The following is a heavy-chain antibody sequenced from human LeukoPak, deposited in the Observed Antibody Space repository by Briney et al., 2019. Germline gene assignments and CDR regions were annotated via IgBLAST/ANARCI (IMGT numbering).Heavy chain of an antibody. CDR1: GYSFVLYG. D-gene: IGHD3-22*01. CDR3: ARGPGGRSGYYPLEDYYYYHYMDV. V-gene: IGHV1-18*01. J-gene: IGHJ6*03. CDR2: ISGSTGDT. Sequence: GASVKVSCKASGYSFVLYGISWVRQAPGEGPEWMGWISGSTGDTNYAQKLQGRVTMTTDTSTSTAYMELRSLRSDDTAVYYCARGPGGRSGYYPLEDYYYYHYMDVWGKGTTVTVSS.